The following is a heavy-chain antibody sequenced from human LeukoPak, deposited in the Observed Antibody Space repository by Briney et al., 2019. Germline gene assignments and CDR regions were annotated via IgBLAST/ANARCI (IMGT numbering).Heavy chain of an antibody. V-gene: IGHV3-15*01. CDR1: GFSFNNAW. D-gene: IGHD4-17*01. J-gene: IGHJ4*02. CDR2: IKSKTEGEAT. CDR3: TTDGGLTTVTTYADFDY. Sequence: PGGSPRLSCAASGFSFNNAWMSWVRQAPGKGLEWVGRIKSKTEGEATDYAAPMKGRFTISRDDSKNTLTLQINSLKTEDTGVYYCTTDGGLTTVTTYADFDYWGQGTLVTVSS.